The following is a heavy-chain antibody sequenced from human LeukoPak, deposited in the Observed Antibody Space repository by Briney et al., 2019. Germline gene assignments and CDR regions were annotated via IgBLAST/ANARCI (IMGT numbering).Heavy chain of an antibody. V-gene: IGHV3-7*01. CDR2: IKQDGSEK. CDR1: GFTLSSYW. D-gene: IGHD5-12*01. J-gene: IGHJ4*02. CDR3: ARWVVATIDPYFDY. Sequence: GGSLRLSCAASGFTLSSYWMSWVRQAPGKGLEWVANIKQDGSEKYYVDSVKGRFTISRDNAKNSLYLQMNSLRAEDTAVYYCARWVVATIDPYFDYWGQGTLVTVSS.